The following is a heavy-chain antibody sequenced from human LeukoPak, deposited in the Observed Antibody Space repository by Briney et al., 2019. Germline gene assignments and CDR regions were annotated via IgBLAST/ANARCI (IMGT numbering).Heavy chain of an antibody. CDR1: GGSISSSRYY. J-gene: IGHJ3*02. D-gene: IGHD3-3*01. CDR2: IYYSGST. V-gene: IGHV4-39*07. Sequence: SETLSLTCTVSGGSISSSRYYWAWIRQPPGKGLEWIGNIYYSGSTYYNPSLKSRVSISVDTSNNQFSLKLNSVTAADTAVYFCARGYDFWSGVMSDAFDIWGRGTKVTVSS. CDR3: ARGYDFWSGVMSDAFDI.